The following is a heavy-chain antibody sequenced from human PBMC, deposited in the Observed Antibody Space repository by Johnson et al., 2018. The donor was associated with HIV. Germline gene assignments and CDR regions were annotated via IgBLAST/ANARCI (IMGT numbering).Heavy chain of an antibody. Sequence: MQLVESGGGVVQPGGSLRLSCAASGFTFDDYGMSWVRQAPGKGLEWVSAISGSGGTTYYADSVKGRFTISRDNSKNTLYLQMNSLRAEDTAVYYCASGGGYELRESVAFEVWGQGTVVTVSS. CDR3: ASGGGYELRESVAFEV. CDR1: GFTFDDYG. V-gene: IGHV3-23*04. D-gene: IGHD1-7*01. J-gene: IGHJ3*01. CDR2: ISGSGGTT.